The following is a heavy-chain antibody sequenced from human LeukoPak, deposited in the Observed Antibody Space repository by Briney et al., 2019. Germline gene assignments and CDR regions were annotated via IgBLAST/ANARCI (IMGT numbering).Heavy chain of an antibody. D-gene: IGHD3-22*01. Sequence: SETLSLTCTVSGGSISSYYWSWIRQPPGKGLEWIGEINHSGSTNYNPSLKSRVTISVDTSKNQFSLKLSSVTAADTAVYHCARKKTYYYDSSGYYPRSFGMDVWGQGTTVTVSS. CDR1: GGSISSYY. CDR2: INHSGST. V-gene: IGHV4-34*01. J-gene: IGHJ6*02. CDR3: ARKKTYYYDSSGYYPRSFGMDV.